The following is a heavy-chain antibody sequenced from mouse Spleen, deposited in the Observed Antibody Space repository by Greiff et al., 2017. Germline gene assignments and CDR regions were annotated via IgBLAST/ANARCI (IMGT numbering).Heavy chain of an antibody. Sequence: VQLQQSGPELVKPGASVKISCKASGYTFTDYYMNWVKQSHGKSLEWIGDINPNNGGTSYNQKFKGKATLTVDKSSSTAYMELRSLTSEDSAVYYCARGHYGLDYWGQGTTLTVSS. CDR2: INPNNGGT. V-gene: IGHV1-26*01. CDR1: GYTFTDYY. CDR3: ARGHYGLDY. D-gene: IGHD1-1*01. J-gene: IGHJ2*01.